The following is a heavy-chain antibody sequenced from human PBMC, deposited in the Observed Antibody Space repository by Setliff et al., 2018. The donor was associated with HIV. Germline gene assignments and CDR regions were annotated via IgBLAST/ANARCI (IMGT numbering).Heavy chain of an antibody. CDR2: IYSSGST. V-gene: IGHV4-4*08. D-gene: IGHD5-18*01. CDR1: GGSISSYY. Sequence: SETLSLTCTVSGGSISSYYWSWIRQPPGKGLEWLGHIYSSGSTNYNPSLKSRVTISVDTSKNQFSLKLSSVTAADTAVYYCARRDGYSYGFYFDYWGQGTLVTVSS. CDR3: ARRDGYSYGFYFDY. J-gene: IGHJ4*02.